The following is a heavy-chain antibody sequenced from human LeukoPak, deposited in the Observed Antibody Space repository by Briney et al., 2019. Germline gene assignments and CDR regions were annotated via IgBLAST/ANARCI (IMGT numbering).Heavy chain of an antibody. V-gene: IGHV1-2*02. Sequence: GASVKVSCKASGYTFTGYYMHWVRQAPGQGLEWMGWINPNSGGTNYAQKVQGRVTMTRDTSISTAYMELSRLRSDDTAVYYCARWPKAKEDSSELRFDYWGQGTLVTVSS. CDR1: GYTFTGYY. CDR3: ARWPKAKEDSSELRFDY. CDR2: INPNSGGT. D-gene: IGHD6-19*01. J-gene: IGHJ4*02.